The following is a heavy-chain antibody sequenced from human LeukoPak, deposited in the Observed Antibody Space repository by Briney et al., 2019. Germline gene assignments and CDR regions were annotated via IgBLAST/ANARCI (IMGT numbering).Heavy chain of an antibody. Sequence: PSETLSLTCTVSGGYISSSSYFWAWIRQPPGKGLECIGSMSYSGSTYYNPSLKSRVTISVDTSKNQFSLKLTSMTAADTAVYYCARHLRSVYDPRAFDYWGQGTLVTVSS. CDR1: GGYISSSSYF. J-gene: IGHJ4*02. CDR2: MSYSGST. CDR3: ARHLRSVYDPRAFDY. V-gene: IGHV4-39*01. D-gene: IGHD5/OR15-5a*01.